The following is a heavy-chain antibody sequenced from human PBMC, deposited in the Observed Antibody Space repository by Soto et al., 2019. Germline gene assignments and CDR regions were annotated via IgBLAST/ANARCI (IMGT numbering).Heavy chain of an antibody. D-gene: IGHD6-25*01. V-gene: IGHV1-46*01. CDR3: ARAASPSLTTYYYYYYMDV. Sequence: ASVKVSCKTSGYTFTSYYIHWVRQAPGQGLEWMGIINPSGGSASYAQKVQGRVTMTIDTSTSTVYMELSSLRSEDTAVYYCARAASPSLTTYYYYYYMDVWRKGTTVTVSS. J-gene: IGHJ6*03. CDR2: INPSGGSA. CDR1: GYTFTSYY.